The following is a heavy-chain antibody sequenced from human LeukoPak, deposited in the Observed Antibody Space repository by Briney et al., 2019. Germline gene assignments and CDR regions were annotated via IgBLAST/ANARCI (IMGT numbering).Heavy chain of an antibody. CDR1: GFTVSSSF. CDR3: ARDRYASRSYVMDV. J-gene: IGHJ6*02. V-gene: IGHV3-30*03. D-gene: IGHD2-2*01. CDR2: VSYDGGNE. Sequence: PGGSLRLSCAASGFTVSSSFMTWVRQAPGKGLEWLAVVSYDGGNEYYADSVKGRFTISRGKSRNTAFLQMDSLRHEDTGVYFCARDRYASRSYVMDVWGQGTTVVVSS.